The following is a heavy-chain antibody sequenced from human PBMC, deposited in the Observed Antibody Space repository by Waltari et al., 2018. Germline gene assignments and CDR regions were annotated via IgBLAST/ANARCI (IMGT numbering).Heavy chain of an antibody. V-gene: IGHV4-34*01. D-gene: IGHD1-7*01. Sequence: QVQLQQWGAGLLKPSETLSLTCAVYGGSFYSYYWTWVRQAPGKGLQWIGEISHTGDTYYNASLKSRVTRLIDASKNQFSLKLRSVTAADAAIYYCASRVGGITPLTVWGQGTPVTVSS. CDR3: ASRVGGITPLTV. CDR2: ISHTGDT. CDR1: GGSFYSYY. J-gene: IGHJ4*02.